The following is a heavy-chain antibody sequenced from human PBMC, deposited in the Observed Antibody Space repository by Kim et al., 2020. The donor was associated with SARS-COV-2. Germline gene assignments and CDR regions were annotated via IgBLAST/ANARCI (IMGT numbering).Heavy chain of an antibody. Sequence: SVKVSCKASGFTFTSSAVQWVRQARGQRLEWIGWIVVGSGNTNYAQKFQERVTITRDMSTSTAYMELSSLRSEDTAVYYCAADPYYYDSSGYYLPMDVWGQGTTVTVSS. J-gene: IGHJ6*02. CDR2: IVVGSGNT. CDR3: AADPYYYDSSGYYLPMDV. V-gene: IGHV1-58*01. CDR1: GFTFTSSA. D-gene: IGHD3-22*01.